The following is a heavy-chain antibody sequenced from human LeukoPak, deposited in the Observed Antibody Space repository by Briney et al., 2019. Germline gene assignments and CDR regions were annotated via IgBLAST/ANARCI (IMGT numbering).Heavy chain of an antibody. CDR3: ARVLRGSSGWTPFDF. J-gene: IGHJ4*02. CDR1: GGSFSSSNYN. Sequence: ASETLSLTCIVSGGSFSSSNYNWDWVRQPPGERLEWIGSTYYSGSTFYNPSLKSRVTISVDTSKSQLSLKLSSVTAADTAVYYCARVLRGSSGWTPFDFWAREHWSPSPQ. D-gene: IGHD6-19*01. V-gene: IGHV4-39*01. CDR2: TYYSGST.